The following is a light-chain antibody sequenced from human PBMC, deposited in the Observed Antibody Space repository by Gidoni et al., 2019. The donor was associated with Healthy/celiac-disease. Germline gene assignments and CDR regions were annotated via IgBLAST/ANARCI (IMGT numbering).Light chain of an antibody. V-gene: IGKV3-15*01. J-gene: IGKJ1*01. CDR1: QSVSIH. Sequence: EIVMTQSPATLSVSPGERATLSCRASQSVSIHLAWYQQKPGQAPRLLIYGASTRATGIPARFSGSGSGTEFTLTISSLQSEDFALYYCQQYNNWPRTFGQGTKVEIK. CDR3: QQYNNWPRT. CDR2: GAS.